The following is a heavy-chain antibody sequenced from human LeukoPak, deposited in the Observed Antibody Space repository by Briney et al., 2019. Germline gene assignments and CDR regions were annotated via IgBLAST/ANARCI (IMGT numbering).Heavy chain of an antibody. Sequence: PSETLSLTCTVSGGSISSYYWSWIRQPPGKGLEWIGYIYYSGSTYYNPSLKSRVTISVDTSKNQFSLKLSSVTAADTAVYYCARRAMAIVATTYYYYYYMDVWGKGTTVTVSS. V-gene: IGHV4-59*08. J-gene: IGHJ6*03. CDR1: GGSISSYY. CDR3: ARRAMAIVATTYYYYYYMDV. CDR2: IYYSGST. D-gene: IGHD5-12*01.